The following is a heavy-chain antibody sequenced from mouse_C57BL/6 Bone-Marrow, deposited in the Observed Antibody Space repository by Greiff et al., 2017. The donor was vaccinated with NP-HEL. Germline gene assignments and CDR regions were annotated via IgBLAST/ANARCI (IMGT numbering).Heavy chain of an antibody. Sequence: DVQLVESGGGLVKPGGSLKLSCAASGFTFSSYAMSWVRQTPEKRLEWVATISDGGSYTYYPDNVKGRFTISRDNAKNNLYLQMSHLKSEDTAMYYCARSYYRYYAMDYWGQGTSVTVSS. D-gene: IGHD2-14*01. CDR1: GFTFSSYA. V-gene: IGHV5-4*01. J-gene: IGHJ4*01. CDR2: ISDGGSYT. CDR3: ARSYYRYYAMDY.